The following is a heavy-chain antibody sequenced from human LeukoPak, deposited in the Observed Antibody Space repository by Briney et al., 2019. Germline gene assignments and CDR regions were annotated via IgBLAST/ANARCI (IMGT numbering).Heavy chain of an antibody. J-gene: IGHJ4*02. CDR3: ARGQVPSDYGDYTDY. D-gene: IGHD4-17*01. CDR1: GYTFTGYY. CDR2: INPDSGGT. Sequence: ASVKVSCKASGYTFTGYYIHWVRQAPGQGLEWMGWINPDSGGTNYAQKFQGRVTMTRDTSIRTAYMELSRLRSDDTAVYYCARGQVPSDYGDYTDYWGQGTLVTVSS. V-gene: IGHV1-2*02.